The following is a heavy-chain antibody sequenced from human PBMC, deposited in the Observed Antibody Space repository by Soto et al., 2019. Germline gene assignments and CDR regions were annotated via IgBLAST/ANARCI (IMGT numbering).Heavy chain of an antibody. V-gene: IGHV1-18*01. CDR1: GYTFTSYG. Sequence: ASVKVSCKASGYTFTSYGISWVRQAPGQGLEWMGWISAYNGNTNYAQKLQGRVTMTTDTSTSTAYMELRSLRSDDTAVYYCARDPVRWELRSVLPDGGNAGGFDPWGQGTLVTVSS. CDR3: ARDPVRWELRSVLPDGGNAGGFDP. CDR2: ISAYNGNT. D-gene: IGHD1-26*01. J-gene: IGHJ5*02.